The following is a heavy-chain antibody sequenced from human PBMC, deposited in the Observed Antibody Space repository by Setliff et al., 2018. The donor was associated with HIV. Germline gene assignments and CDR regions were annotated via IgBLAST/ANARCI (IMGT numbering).Heavy chain of an antibody. Sequence: VKVSCKASGYTFTSYILHWVRQAAGQGLEWVGRIAPSSGGIHYAQKFQDRVTMTRDTSTSTVYMDLSRLRSEDTAVYYCAREFPGGTKGFDYWGQGTLVTVSS. D-gene: IGHD1-1*01. CDR1: GYTFTSYI. CDR2: IAPSSGGI. J-gene: IGHJ4*02. V-gene: IGHV1-46*01. CDR3: AREFPGGTKGFDY.